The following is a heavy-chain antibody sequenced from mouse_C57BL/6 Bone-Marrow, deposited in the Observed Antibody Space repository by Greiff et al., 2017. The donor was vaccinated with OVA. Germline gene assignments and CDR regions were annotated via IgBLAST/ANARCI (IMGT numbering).Heavy chain of an antibody. CDR3: GWYRFDY. J-gene: IGHJ2*01. CDR1: GFTFSSYG. Sequence: EVMLVESGGDLVKPGGSLKLSCAASGFTFSSYGMSWVRQTPDKRLEWVATISSGGSYTYYPDSVKGRFTISRDNAKNTLYLQMSSLKSEDTAMYYCGWYRFDYWGQGTTLTVSS. V-gene: IGHV5-6*01. CDR2: ISSGGSYT. D-gene: IGHD1-1*02.